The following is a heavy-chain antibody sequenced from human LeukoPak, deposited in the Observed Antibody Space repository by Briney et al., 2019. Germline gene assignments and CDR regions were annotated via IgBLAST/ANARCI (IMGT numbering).Heavy chain of an antibody. CDR2: IYSGGST. Sequence: GGSLRLSCAASGFTVRSNYMSWVRQAPGKGLEWVSVIYSGGSTYYADSVKGRFTISRDNSKNTVYLQMNSLRAEDTAMYYCAREKSGVTDYWGQGTLVTVSS. D-gene: IGHD2-21*02. J-gene: IGHJ4*02. V-gene: IGHV3-53*01. CDR3: AREKSGVTDY. CDR1: GFTVRSNY.